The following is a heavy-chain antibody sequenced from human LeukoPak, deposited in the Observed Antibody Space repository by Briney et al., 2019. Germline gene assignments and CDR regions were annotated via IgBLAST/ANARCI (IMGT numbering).Heavy chain of an antibody. D-gene: IGHD3-22*01. V-gene: IGHV3-23*01. CDR1: GFTFSSYA. CDR2: ISGSGGST. CDR3: AKNSIYYDSSGDY. J-gene: IGHJ4*02. Sequence: GGSLRLSCAASGFTFSSYAMSWVRQAPGKGLEWVSAISGSGGSTYYADSVKGRFTIYRDNSKNTLYLQMNSLRAEDTAVYYCAKNSIYYDSSGDYWGQGTLVTVSS.